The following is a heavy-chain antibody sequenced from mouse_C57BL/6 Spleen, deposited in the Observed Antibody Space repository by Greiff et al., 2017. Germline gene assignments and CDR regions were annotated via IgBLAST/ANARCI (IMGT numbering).Heavy chain of an antibody. J-gene: IGHJ2*01. Sequence: QVQLQQPGAELVMPGASVQLSCKASGYTFTSYWMHWVKQRPGQGLEWIGELDPSDSYTNYNQKFKGKSTLTVDKSFSTAYMQLSSLTSEDSAVYYCAKASRYGSSPYFDNWGQGTTLTVSS. CDR1: GYTFTSYW. D-gene: IGHD1-1*01. CDR3: AKASRYGSSPYFDN. V-gene: IGHV1-69*01. CDR2: LDPSDSYT.